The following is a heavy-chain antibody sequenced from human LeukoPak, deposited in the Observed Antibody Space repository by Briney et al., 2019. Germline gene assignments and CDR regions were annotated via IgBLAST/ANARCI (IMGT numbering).Heavy chain of an antibody. V-gene: IGHV3-23*01. CDR3: AKGYCSSTSCPIDY. Sequence: PGGSLRLSCAASGFTFSSYAMSWVRQAPGKGLEWVSAISGSGGSTSYADSVKGRFTISRDNSKNTLYLQMNSLRAEDTAVYYCAKGYCSSTSCPIDYWGQGTLVTVSS. CDR2: ISGSGGST. J-gene: IGHJ4*02. CDR1: GFTFSSYA. D-gene: IGHD2-2*01.